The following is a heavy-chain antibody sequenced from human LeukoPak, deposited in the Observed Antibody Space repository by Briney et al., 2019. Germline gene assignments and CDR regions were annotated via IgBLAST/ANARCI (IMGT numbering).Heavy chain of an antibody. V-gene: IGHV1-8*01. Sequence: GASVKVSCKASGYTFTSYDINWVRQAIGQGLEWMGWMNPNSGNTGYAQKFQGRVTMTRNTSISTAYMELSSLRSEDTAVYYCARKGNKYYYYGMDVWGQGTTVTVSS. J-gene: IGHJ6*02. D-gene: IGHD1/OR15-1a*01. CDR1: GYTFTSYD. CDR3: ARKGNKYYYYGMDV. CDR2: MNPNSGNT.